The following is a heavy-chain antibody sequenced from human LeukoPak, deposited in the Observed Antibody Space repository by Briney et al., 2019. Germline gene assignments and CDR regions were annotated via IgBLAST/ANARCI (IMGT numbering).Heavy chain of an antibody. D-gene: IGHD6-6*01. CDR1: GGSPSGYY. CDR2: INHSGST. Sequence: PGTLSPTCAVSGGSPSGYYWRWIGQPPGKGLGWIGEINHSGSTNYNPSLKSRVTISVDTSKNQFSLKLSSVTAADTAVYDCARAWSIAARRDCYYYMDVWGKVTTVTVS. J-gene: IGHJ6*03. CDR3: ARAWSIAARRDCYYYMDV. V-gene: IGHV4-34*01.